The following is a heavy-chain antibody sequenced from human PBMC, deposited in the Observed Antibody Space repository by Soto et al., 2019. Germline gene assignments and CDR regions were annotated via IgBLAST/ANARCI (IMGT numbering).Heavy chain of an antibody. D-gene: IGHD5-18*01. CDR2: IGSSSSTI. CDR1: GFTFSSFG. V-gene: IGHV3-48*01. Sequence: EVQLVESGGGLVQPGGSLRLPCAASGFTFSSFGMNWVRQAPGKGLEWLSYIGSSSSTIYYADSVKGRFTISRDNAKNSLYLQMNSLRAEDTAVYYCARERYSYGLGRYWGQGTLVTVSS. CDR3: ARERYSYGLGRY. J-gene: IGHJ4*02.